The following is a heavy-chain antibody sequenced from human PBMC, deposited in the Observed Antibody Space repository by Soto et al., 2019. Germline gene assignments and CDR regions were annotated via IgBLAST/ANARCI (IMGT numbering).Heavy chain of an antibody. J-gene: IGHJ5*02. CDR2: IYYSGTT. CDR3: ARERPDGARLDP. Sequence: PSETLSLTCTVSGGSISSSSYYWGWIRQPPGKGLEWIGTIYYSGTTYYNPSLKSRVTMSVDTSKNQFSLKLSSVTAADTAVYYCARERPDGARLDPWGQGTLVTVSS. CDR1: GGSISSSSYY. D-gene: IGHD6-6*01. V-gene: IGHV4-39*02.